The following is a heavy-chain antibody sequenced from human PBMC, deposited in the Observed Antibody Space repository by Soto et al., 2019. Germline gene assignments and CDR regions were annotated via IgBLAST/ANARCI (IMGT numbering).Heavy chain of an antibody. CDR1: GGACTSDFYY. D-gene: IGHD6-6*01. CDR2: IYYTGST. V-gene: IGHV4-61*01. CDR3: AREYSTSPEAFDY. Sequence: SEALSLTCTDPGGACTSDFYYWSWIRHPPGKGLEWIGYIYYTGSTNYNPSLKSRVTISLETSRNQFSLKLSSVTAADTAVFYCAREYSTSPEAFDYWGQGALVTVSS. J-gene: IGHJ4*02.